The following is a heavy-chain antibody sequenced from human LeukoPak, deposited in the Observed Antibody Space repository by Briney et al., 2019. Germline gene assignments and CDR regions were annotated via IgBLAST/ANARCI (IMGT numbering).Heavy chain of an antibody. J-gene: IGHJ4*02. Sequence: GGSLRLSCAASGFIFSSYAMSWVRQAPGKGLEWVASISFDGSNEHYADSVRGRFTISRDKSSDTLYLQMNSLRAEDTAVYYCARDLYSSGWCPFDYWGQGTLVTVSS. CDR3: ARDLYSSGWCPFDY. CDR2: ISFDGSNE. V-gene: IGHV3-30*04. D-gene: IGHD6-19*01. CDR1: GFIFSSYA.